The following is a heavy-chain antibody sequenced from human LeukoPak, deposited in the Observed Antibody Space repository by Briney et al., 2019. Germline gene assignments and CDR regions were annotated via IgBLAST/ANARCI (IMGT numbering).Heavy chain of an antibody. CDR2: IWYDGSNK. Sequence: GRSLRLSCAASGFTFSSYGMHWVRQAPGKGLEWVAVIWYDGSNKYYADSVKGRFTISRDNSKNTLYLQMNSLRAEDTAVYYCAKEMYCYDSSGLDFDLWGRGTLVTVTS. J-gene: IGHJ2*01. V-gene: IGHV3-33*06. CDR1: GFTFSSYG. CDR3: AKEMYCYDSSGLDFDL. D-gene: IGHD3-22*01.